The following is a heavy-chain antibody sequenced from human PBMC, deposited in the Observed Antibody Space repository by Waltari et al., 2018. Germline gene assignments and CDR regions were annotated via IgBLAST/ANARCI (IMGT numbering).Heavy chain of an antibody. CDR3: ARGNYDFWSGYTDAFDI. CDR2: INTNSGGT. D-gene: IGHD3-3*01. CDR1: VYTFTGYY. V-gene: IGHV1-2*02. Sequence: QVQLVQSGAEVKKPGASVKVSCTASVYTFTGYYLPCLRQAPGQGLEWMGRINTNSGGTNDAQKFQGRVTMTRDTSISTADMELSRLRSDDPAVYYCARGNYDFWSGYTDAFDIWGQGTMVTVSS. J-gene: IGHJ3*02.